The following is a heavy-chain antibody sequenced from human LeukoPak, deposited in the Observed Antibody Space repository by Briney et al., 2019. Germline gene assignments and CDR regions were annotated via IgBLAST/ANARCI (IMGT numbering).Heavy chain of an antibody. CDR3: ARTPLVAGAIVCTYGMDV. CDR1: GFTFSSYA. D-gene: IGHD2-2*01. Sequence: GGSLTLSCTASGFTFSSYAMSWIRQAPGKGLEWVSAISGSGGSTYYADPVKGRLTIHRDNSKNTLYLQITRLRAGHTAVYYYARTPLVAGAIVCTYGMDVWGKGATVTVSS. CDR2: ISGSGGST. V-gene: IGHV3-23*01. J-gene: IGHJ6*01.